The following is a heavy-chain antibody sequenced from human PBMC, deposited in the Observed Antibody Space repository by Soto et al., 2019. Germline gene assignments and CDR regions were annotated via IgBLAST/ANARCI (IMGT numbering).Heavy chain of an antibody. CDR2: MNPNSGHT. Sequence: QVQLVQSGAEVKKPGASVKVSCKASGYTFTSYDINWVRQATGQGLEWMGWMNPNSGHTAYAQKFQGRVTTTRDTSINTAYMELSNLRSEDTAVYYCARALYLTCWSGHYYYMDVWGKGTTVTVSS. V-gene: IGHV1-8*01. CDR3: ARALYLTCWSGHYYYMDV. D-gene: IGHD6-13*01. J-gene: IGHJ6*03. CDR1: GYTFTSYD.